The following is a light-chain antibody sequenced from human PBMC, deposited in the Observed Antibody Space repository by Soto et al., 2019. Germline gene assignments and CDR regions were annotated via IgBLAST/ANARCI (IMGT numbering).Light chain of an antibody. CDR2: SNN. Sequence: QSVLTQPPSASGTPGQRVTISCSGSSSNIGSNTVNWYQQLPGTAPKLLIDSNNQRPSGVPDRFSGSKSGTSVSLAISGLQAEDEADYYCAAWDDSLNGPVFGGGTQLTVL. CDR3: AAWDDSLNGPV. V-gene: IGLV1-44*01. J-gene: IGLJ7*01. CDR1: SSNIGSNT.